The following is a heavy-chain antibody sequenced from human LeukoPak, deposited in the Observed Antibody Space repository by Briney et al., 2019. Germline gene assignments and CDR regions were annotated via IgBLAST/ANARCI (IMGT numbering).Heavy chain of an antibody. J-gene: IGHJ4*02. D-gene: IGHD4-23*01. CDR2: IYYSGST. Sequence: SETLSLTCTVSGGSISSSSYYWGWIRQPPGKGLEWIGSIYYSGSTYYNPSLKSRATISVDTSKNQFSLKLSSVTAADTAVYYCASQASGPTVATGDYWGQGTLVTVSS. V-gene: IGHV4-39*07. CDR3: ASQASGPTVATGDY. CDR1: GGSISSSSYY.